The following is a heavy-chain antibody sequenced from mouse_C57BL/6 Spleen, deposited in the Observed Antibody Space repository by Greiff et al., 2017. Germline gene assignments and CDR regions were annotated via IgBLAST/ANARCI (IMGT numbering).Heavy chain of an antibody. Sequence: QVQLQQPGTELVKPGASVKLSCKASGYTFTSYWMHWVKRRPGQGLEWIGNINPSNGGTNYNEKFKSKATLTVDKSSSTAYIRRSRLTSEDSAVYYGARGDGYYTWFADWGQGTLGTVSA. D-gene: IGHD2-3*01. CDR1: GYTFTSYW. J-gene: IGHJ3*01. CDR3: ARGDGYYTWFAD. CDR2: INPSNGGT. V-gene: IGHV1-53*01.